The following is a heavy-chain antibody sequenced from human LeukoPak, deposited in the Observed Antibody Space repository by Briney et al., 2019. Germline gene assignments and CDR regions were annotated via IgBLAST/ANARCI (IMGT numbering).Heavy chain of an antibody. CDR1: GGSFSGWSFSGYS. D-gene: IGHD2-15*01. CDR2: IYYSGRT. V-gene: IGHV4-61*08. J-gene: IGHJ5*02. CDR3: AIPPYGGRGWFDP. Sequence: SETLSLTCAVHGGSFSGWSFSGYSWSWIRQPPGKGLEWIGYIYYSGRTSYNPSLKSRVTISVDTSKNQFSLKLSSVTAADTAVYYCAIPPYGGRGWFDPWGQGTLVTVSS.